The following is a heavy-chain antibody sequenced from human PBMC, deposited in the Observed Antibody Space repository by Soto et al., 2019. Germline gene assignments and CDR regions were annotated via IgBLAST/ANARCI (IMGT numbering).Heavy chain of an antibody. Sequence: QITLKESVPTLVKPTQTLTLTCTFSGFSLSSGGAGVGWIRQPPGKGLEWLALIYWNDDKRYSPSLRSRLTINKDTSKNQVVLLMTNMDPVDTATYYCSHRGYGDYPRDNWFDPWGQGTLVTVSS. CDR2: IYWNDDK. J-gene: IGHJ5*02. V-gene: IGHV2-5*01. CDR3: SHRGYGDYPRDNWFDP. D-gene: IGHD4-17*01. CDR1: GFSLSSGGAG.